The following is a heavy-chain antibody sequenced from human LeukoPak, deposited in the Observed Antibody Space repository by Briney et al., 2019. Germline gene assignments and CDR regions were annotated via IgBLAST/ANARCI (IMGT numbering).Heavy chain of an antibody. Sequence: PSETLSLTCTVSGGSISSYYWSWIRQPPGKGLEWIGYIYYSGSTNYNPSLKSRVTMSVDTSKNQFSLKLSSVTAADTAVYYCAAGYSSGWYVFDYWGQGTLVTVSS. CDR2: IYYSGST. D-gene: IGHD6-19*01. J-gene: IGHJ4*02. CDR1: GGSISSYY. CDR3: AAGYSSGWYVFDY. V-gene: IGHV4-59*12.